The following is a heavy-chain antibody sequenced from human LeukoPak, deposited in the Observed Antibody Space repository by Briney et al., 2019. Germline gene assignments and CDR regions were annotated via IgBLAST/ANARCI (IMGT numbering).Heavy chain of an antibody. CDR1: GYTFMDYA. J-gene: IGHJ4*02. CDR2: INVFNGNT. Sequence: ASVKVSCKASGYTFMDYAMHWVRQAPGQRPEWMGWINVFNGNTKYSQKFQGRVTITRDTSTTTTYMELSSLTSEDTAVYYCVREVGATLYYFDYWGQGTLVTVSS. CDR3: VREVGATLYYFDY. V-gene: IGHV1-3*01. D-gene: IGHD1-26*01.